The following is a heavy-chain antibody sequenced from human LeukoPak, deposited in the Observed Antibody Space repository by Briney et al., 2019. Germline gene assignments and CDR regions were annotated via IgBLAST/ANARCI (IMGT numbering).Heavy chain of an antibody. J-gene: IGHJ5*02. CDR1: GGSISSGDYY. Sequence: SQTLSLTCIVSGGSISSGDYYWSWIRQPPGEGLEWIGHIYNSGSTHYNPSLKSRLTISVDMSKNQFSLRLSSVTAADTAVYYCARESMALGHCRSNSCSSYNWFDPWGQGTLVTVSS. D-gene: IGHD2-2*01. V-gene: IGHV4-30-4*08. CDR3: ARESMALGHCRSNSCSSYNWFDP. CDR2: IYNSGST.